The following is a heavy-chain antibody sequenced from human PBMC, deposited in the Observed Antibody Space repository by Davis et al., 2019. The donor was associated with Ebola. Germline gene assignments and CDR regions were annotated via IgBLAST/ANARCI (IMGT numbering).Heavy chain of an antibody. J-gene: IGHJ4*02. CDR1: GGSFSGYY. CDR2: INHSGST. CDR3: AREGKRALTTGRSLFDY. V-gene: IGHV4-34*01. D-gene: IGHD4-17*01. Sequence: PGGSLRLSCAVYGGSFSGYYWSWIRQPPGKGLEWIGEINHSGSTNYNPSLKSRVTISVDKSKNQFSLKLSSVTAADTAVYYCAREGKRALTTGRSLFDYWGQGTLVTVSS.